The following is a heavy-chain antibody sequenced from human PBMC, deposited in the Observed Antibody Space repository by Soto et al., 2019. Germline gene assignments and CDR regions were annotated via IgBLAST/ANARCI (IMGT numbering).Heavy chain of an antibody. J-gene: IGHJ6*03. Sequence: GGSLRLSCAPSGFTFSSYWMYWVRQAPGKGLEWVANIKQDGSEKYSVDSVKGRFTISRDNANNSLYLQMNSLRAEDTAVYFCARGKSNYYHYIDVWGKGAMVTVSS. CDR2: IKQDGSEK. CDR1: GFTFSSYW. CDR3: ARGKSNYYHYIDV. V-gene: IGHV3-7*01.